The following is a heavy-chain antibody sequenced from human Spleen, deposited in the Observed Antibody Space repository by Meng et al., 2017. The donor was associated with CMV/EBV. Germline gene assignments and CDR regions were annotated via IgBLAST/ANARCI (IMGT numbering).Heavy chain of an antibody. CDR3: ARSSYGDPSYFDY. CDR2: ISSSSDSK. Sequence: GGSLRLSCTASGFTFSSYAMSWVRQAPGKGLEWVSSISSSSDSKYYRDSLKGRFTISRDNAKNALYLHLSSLRAEDTAVFFCARSSYGDPSYFDYWGQGTLVTVSS. CDR1: GFTFSSYA. J-gene: IGHJ4*02. V-gene: IGHV3-21*01. D-gene: IGHD4-17*01.